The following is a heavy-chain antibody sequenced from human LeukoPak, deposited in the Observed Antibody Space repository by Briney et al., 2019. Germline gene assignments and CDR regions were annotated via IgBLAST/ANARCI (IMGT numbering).Heavy chain of an antibody. CDR3: AREPSLGGSYLDHFDY. D-gene: IGHD1-26*01. CDR1: GFTFSSYW. CDR2: IKQDGSEK. V-gene: IGHV3-7*01. Sequence: PGGSLRLSCAASGFTFSSYWMSWVRQAPGKGLEWVANIKQDGSEKYYVDSVKGRFTISRDNAKNSLYLQMNSLRAEDTAVYYCAREPSLGGSYLDHFDYWGQGTLVTVSS. J-gene: IGHJ4*02.